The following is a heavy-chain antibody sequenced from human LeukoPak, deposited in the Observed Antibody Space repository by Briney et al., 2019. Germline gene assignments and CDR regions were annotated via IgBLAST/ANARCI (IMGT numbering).Heavy chain of an antibody. Sequence: PGGSLRLSCAASGFTFSSYWMSWVRQAPGKGLEWVSAISGSGGSTYYADSVKGRFTISRDNSKNTLYLQMNSLRAEDTAVYYCAKLRYDSSGYYRSGLGAFDIWGQGTMVTVSS. CDR3: AKLRYDSSGYYRSGLGAFDI. D-gene: IGHD3-22*01. CDR1: GFTFSSYW. CDR2: ISGSGGST. J-gene: IGHJ3*02. V-gene: IGHV3-23*01.